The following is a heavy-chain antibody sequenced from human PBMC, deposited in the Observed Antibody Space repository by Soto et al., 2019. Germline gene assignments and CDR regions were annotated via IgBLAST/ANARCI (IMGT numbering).Heavy chain of an antibody. CDR2: IYYSGST. V-gene: IGHV4-39*01. D-gene: IGHD6-19*01. J-gene: IGHJ4*02. Sequence: ETLSLTCAVSGASMSSSDYYWGWIRQPPGKRLEWIGSIYYSGSTYYNPSLQSRVAISVDTSKNQFSLKLKSVTAADTAIYYCARRTVNIRTFYSGLKTPCFDYWGQGAPVTVSS. CDR3: ARRTVNIRTFYSGLKTPCFDY. CDR1: GASMSSSDYY.